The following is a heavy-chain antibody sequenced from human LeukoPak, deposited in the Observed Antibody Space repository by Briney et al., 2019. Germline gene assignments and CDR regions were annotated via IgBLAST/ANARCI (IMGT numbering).Heavy chain of an antibody. CDR1: GFTFSSYG. V-gene: IGHV3-33*01. Sequence: QPGGSLRLSCAASGFTFSSYGMHWVRQAPGKGLEWVAVIWYDGGNKYYADSVKGRFTISRDNSKNTLYLQMNSLRAEDTAVYYCARGVLYYGDYVGYYFDYWGQGTLVTVSS. CDR2: IWYDGGNK. CDR3: ARGVLYYGDYVGYYFDY. D-gene: IGHD4-17*01. J-gene: IGHJ4*02.